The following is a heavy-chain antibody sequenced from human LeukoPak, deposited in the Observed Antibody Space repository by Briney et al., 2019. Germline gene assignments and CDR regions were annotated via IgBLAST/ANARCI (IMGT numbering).Heavy chain of an antibody. CDR1: GFTFDDYA. CDR3: AKDNRSGLYDSSGYWGGYNWFDP. CDR2: ITWNSGSI. J-gene: IGHJ5*02. V-gene: IGHV3-9*01. D-gene: IGHD3-22*01. Sequence: PGRSLRLSCAASGFTFDDYAMHWVRQAPGKGLEWVSGITWNSGSIGYADSVKGRFPISRDNAKNSLYLQMNSLRAEDTALYHCAKDNRSGLYDSSGYWGGYNWFDPWGQGTLVTVSS.